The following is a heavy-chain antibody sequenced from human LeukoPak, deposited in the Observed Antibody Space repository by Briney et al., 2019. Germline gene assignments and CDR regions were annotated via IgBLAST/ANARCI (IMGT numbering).Heavy chain of an antibody. D-gene: IGHD7-27*01. J-gene: IGHJ4*02. Sequence: GGSLRLSCAASGFSFSNYAMSWVRQAPARGAEWVSRIRGGGETLYSDSVKGRFTLSRDDSRNTVYLQLNNLRVEDTARYYCAKANWVLNADAVWWGQGTQVTVSS. CDR2: IRGGGET. V-gene: IGHV3-23*01. CDR1: GFSFSNYA. CDR3: AKANWVLNADAVW.